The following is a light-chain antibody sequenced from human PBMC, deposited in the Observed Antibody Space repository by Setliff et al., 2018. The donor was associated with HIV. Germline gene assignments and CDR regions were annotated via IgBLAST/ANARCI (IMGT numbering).Light chain of an antibody. CDR3: CSYAGSSTFPYV. CDR1: SSDVGTYNF. CDR2: DVS. J-gene: IGLJ1*01. V-gene: IGLV2-23*02. Sequence: QSVLAQPASVSGSPGQSITISCTGTSSDVGTYNFVSWYQQHPGKAPKLMISDVSNRPSGVSNRFSGSKSGNTASLTISGLQAEDEADYYCCSYAGSSTFPYVFGTGTKVTVL.